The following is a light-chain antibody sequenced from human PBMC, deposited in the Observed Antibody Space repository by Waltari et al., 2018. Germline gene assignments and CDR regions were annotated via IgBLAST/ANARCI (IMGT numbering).Light chain of an antibody. CDR1: QSVSRY. Sequence: EIVLKQSQVTLSLSPGERATLSCRTSQSVSRYLAWYQHRPGQAHRLIIYDASHRAAGIPARFTGSGSGTDFTLTISSLEPEDFAVYYCHHRGDWLTFGGGTKVDLK. J-gene: IGKJ4*01. CDR2: DAS. V-gene: IGKV3-11*01. CDR3: HHRGDWLT.